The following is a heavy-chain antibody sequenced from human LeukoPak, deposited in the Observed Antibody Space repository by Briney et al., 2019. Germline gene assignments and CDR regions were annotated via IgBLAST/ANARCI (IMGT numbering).Heavy chain of an antibody. CDR1: GFTFDNYG. J-gene: IGHJ3*02. D-gene: IGHD2-2*03. Sequence: GGSLRLSCAASGFTFDNYGIGWVRQAPGKGLEWVSGISGSGGRTYYADSVKGRFTISRDNSKNTLFLQLNSLGVEDTATYYCAIPTCSGSGYCSTPDPFHTWGQGTMVTVSS. CDR3: AIPTCSGSGYCSTPDPFHT. V-gene: IGHV3-23*01. CDR2: ISGSGGRT.